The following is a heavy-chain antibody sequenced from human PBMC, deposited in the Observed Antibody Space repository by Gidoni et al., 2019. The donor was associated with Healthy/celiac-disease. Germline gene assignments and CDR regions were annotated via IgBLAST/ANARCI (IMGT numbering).Heavy chain of an antibody. CDR2: IIPIRVIA. CDR1: GGTFSSYA. Sequence: VQLVQSRAEVQKPGSSVKVSCKASGGTFSSYAISWVRQAPGQGLEWMGRIIPIRVIANYAQKFQGRVTITADKSTSTAYMELSSRRSEDTAVYYCARSAGTTPGDEFDIWGQGTMVTVSS. V-gene: IGHV1-69*04. CDR3: ARSAGTTPGDEFDI. D-gene: IGHD3-10*01. J-gene: IGHJ3*02.